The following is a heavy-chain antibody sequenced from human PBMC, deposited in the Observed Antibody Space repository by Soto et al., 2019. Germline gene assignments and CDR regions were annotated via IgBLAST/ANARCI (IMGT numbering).Heavy chain of an antibody. CDR3: TKDDNYGMDV. CDR2: ISWNSGSV. Sequence: EVQLVESGGGLVQPGRSLRLSCAASGFTFDDYAMHWVRQAPGKGLEWVSTISWNSGSVGYADSVRGRFTISRDNAKNSLYLQMNSLRAEDTALYYCTKDDNYGMDVWGQRTTVTVSS. J-gene: IGHJ6*02. V-gene: IGHV3-9*01. CDR1: GFTFDDYA.